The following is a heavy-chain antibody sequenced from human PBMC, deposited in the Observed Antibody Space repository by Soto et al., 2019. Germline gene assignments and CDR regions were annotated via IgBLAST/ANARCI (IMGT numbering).Heavy chain of an antibody. D-gene: IGHD3-3*01. J-gene: IGHJ6*02. V-gene: IGHV3-48*03. Sequence: EVQLVESGGGLVQPGGSLRLSCAASGSTFSSSEMHWVRQAPGKGLEWISYISKSSSVIYYADSVKGRFTISRDNAKNLLYLQMNSLRAEDTAVYFCASVNLRFSYGIDVWGQATTVTVSS. CDR1: GSTFSSSE. CDR3: ASVNLRFSYGIDV. CDR2: ISKSSSVI.